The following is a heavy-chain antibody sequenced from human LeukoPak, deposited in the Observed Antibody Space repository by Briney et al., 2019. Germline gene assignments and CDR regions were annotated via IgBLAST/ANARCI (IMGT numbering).Heavy chain of an antibody. CDR3: ARNGAITLRYFDWLFASDYYFMDV. Sequence: ASVKVSCKASGYTFTSYYMHWVRQAPGQGLEWMGIISPSGGSTSYAQKFQGRVTMTRDMSTSTVYMELSSLRSEATAVYYCARNGAITLRYFDWLFASDYYFMDVWGKGTTVTVSS. V-gene: IGHV1-46*01. D-gene: IGHD3-9*01. CDR1: GYTFTSYY. J-gene: IGHJ6*03. CDR2: ISPSGGST.